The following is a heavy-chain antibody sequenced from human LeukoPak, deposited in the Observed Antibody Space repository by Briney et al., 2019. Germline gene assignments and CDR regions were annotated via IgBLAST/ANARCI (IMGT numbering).Heavy chain of an antibody. D-gene: IGHD3-22*01. V-gene: IGHV3-23*01. CDR1: GFTFSSYA. Sequence: GGSLRLSCAASGFTFSSYAMSWVRQAPGKGLEWVSAISGSGGSTYYADSVKGRFTISRDNSKNTLYLQMNSLRAEDTAVYYCAKVGYDSSGFVDYYYGMDVWGQGTMVTVSS. CDR2: ISGSGGST. CDR3: AKVGYDSSGFVDYYYGMDV. J-gene: IGHJ6*02.